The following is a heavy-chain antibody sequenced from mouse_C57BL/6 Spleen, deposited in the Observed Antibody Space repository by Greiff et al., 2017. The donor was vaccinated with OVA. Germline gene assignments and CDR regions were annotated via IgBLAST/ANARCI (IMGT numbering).Heavy chain of an antibody. V-gene: IGHV8-8*01. CDR1: GFSLSTFGMG. CDR2: IWWDVDK. J-gene: IGHJ4*01. CDR3: AQKEVDYNRAMDY. D-gene: IGHD2-4*01. Sequence: QVTLKVSGPGILQPSQTLILTCSFSGFSLSTFGMGVGWIRQPSGKGLEWLEHIWWDVDKYYHPALKSRLTISKDTSKNQVFLKIANVDTADTATYYCAQKEVDYNRAMDYWGQGTSVTVSS.